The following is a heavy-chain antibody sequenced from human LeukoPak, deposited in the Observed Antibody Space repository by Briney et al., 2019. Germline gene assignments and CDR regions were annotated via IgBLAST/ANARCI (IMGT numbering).Heavy chain of an antibody. J-gene: IGHJ4*02. CDR2: IYYSEST. D-gene: IGHD6-13*01. CDR3: ARRREAAAGPLDFDY. Sequence: PSETLSLTCTVSGGSISSYYWSWIRQPPGQGMEWIGYIYYSESTNYNPSLKSRVTISVDTSKSQFSLKLSSVAAADTAVYYCARRREAAAGPLDFDYWGQGTLVTVSS. CDR1: GGSISSYY. V-gene: IGHV4-59*08.